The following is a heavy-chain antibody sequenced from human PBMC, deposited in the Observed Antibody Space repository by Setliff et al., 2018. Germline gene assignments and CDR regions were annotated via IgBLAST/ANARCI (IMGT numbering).Heavy chain of an antibody. V-gene: IGHV4-4*09. CDR2: IYSSGST. Sequence: SETLSLTCTVSGGSISNYYWSWIRQPPGKGLEWIGYIYSSGSTYYNPSLKSRVSISVDTSKNQFSLKLSSVTAADTAVYYCARSFSRREKFLLDYWGQGALVTVSS. CDR1: GGSISNYY. CDR3: ARSFSRREKFLLDY. J-gene: IGHJ4*02.